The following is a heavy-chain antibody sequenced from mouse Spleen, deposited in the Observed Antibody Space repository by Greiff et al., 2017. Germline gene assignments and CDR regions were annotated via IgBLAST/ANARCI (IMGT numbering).Heavy chain of an antibody. CDR3: AIGSSRFDS. V-gene: IGHV1-50*01. D-gene: IGHD1-1*01. J-gene: IGHJ2*01. CDR1: GYTFTSYW. CDR2: IDPSDSYT. Sequence: QVQLKQPGAELVKPGASVKLSCKASGYTFTSYWMQWVKQRPGQGLEWIGEIDPSDSYTNYNQKFKGKATLTVDTSSSTAYMQLSSLTSEDSAVYYCAIGSSRFDSWGQGTTLTVSS.